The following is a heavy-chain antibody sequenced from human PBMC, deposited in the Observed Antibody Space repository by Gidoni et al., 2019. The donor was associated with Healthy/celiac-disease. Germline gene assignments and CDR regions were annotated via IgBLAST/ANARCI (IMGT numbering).Heavy chain of an antibody. Sequence: QVQLVQSGAEVKKPGSSVKVSCKASGGTFSSYAISWVRQAPGQGLEWMGGIIPIFGTANYAQKFQGRVTITADESTSTAYMELSSLRSEDTAVYYCARDTRIFYDSSGYRAPDAFDIWGQGTMVTVSS. J-gene: IGHJ3*02. V-gene: IGHV1-69*01. D-gene: IGHD3-22*01. CDR3: ARDTRIFYDSSGYRAPDAFDI. CDR2: IIPIFGTA. CDR1: GGTFSSYA.